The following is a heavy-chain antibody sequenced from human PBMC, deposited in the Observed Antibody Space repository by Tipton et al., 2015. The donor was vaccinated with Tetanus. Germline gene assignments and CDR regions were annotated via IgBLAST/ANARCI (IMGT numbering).Heavy chain of an antibody. V-gene: IGHV1-46*03. CDR3: AINSGWFDAFDI. CDR1: RYTFTSYY. J-gene: IGHJ3*02. D-gene: IGHD6-19*01. Sequence: QSGPEVKKPGASVKDSCKASRYTFTSYYMHWVRQAPGQGLEWMGIINPSGGSTSYAQKFQGRVTMTGDTSTSTVYMELSSLRSEDAAVYYCAINSGWFDAFDIGGQGTMVTVSS. CDR2: INPSGGST.